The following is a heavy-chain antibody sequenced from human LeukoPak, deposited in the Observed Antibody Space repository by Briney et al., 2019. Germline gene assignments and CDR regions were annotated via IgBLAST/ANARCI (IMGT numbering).Heavy chain of an antibody. V-gene: IGHV4-61*02. Sequence: SQSLSLPRAVSGGSISSGSYYWSWIRQPAGKGLEWIGRIYTSGNTNYNPSLKSRVTISVDTSKNQFSLKLSSVTAADTAVYYCARSITIFGLVYWGQGTLVTVSS. CDR1: GGSISSGSYY. CDR2: IYTSGNT. J-gene: IGHJ4*02. CDR3: ARSITIFGLVY. D-gene: IGHD3/OR15-3a*01.